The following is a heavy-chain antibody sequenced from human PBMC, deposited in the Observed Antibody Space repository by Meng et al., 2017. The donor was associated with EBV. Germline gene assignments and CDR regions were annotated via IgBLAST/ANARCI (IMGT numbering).Heavy chain of an antibody. CDR3: ARSGATIFGVVIPTYYFDY. D-gene: IGHD3-3*01. Sequence: QVPHVEVGAAVKKPGASVKGSCKASGYTFTSYAMHWGRQAPGQRLEWMGWINAGNGNTKYSQKFQGRVTITRDTSASTAYMELSSLRSEDTAVYYCARSGATIFGVVIPTYYFDYWGQGTLVTVSS. J-gene: IGHJ4*02. V-gene: IGHV1-3*01. CDR1: GYTFTSYA. CDR2: INAGNGNT.